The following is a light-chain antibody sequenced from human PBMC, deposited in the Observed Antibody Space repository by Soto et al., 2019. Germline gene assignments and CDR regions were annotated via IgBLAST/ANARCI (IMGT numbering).Light chain of an antibody. V-gene: IGKV1-39*01. CDR1: QDINKN. J-gene: IGKJ5*01. Sequence: IQLTQSPSSLSASVGDRVTITCQASQDINKNLIWYQQKPGKAPNLLIYAASSLQSGVPSRFSGSGSGTHFTLTISSLHPEDSAIYYCQQSYSDPTFGQGTRLEI. CDR3: QQSYSDPT. CDR2: AAS.